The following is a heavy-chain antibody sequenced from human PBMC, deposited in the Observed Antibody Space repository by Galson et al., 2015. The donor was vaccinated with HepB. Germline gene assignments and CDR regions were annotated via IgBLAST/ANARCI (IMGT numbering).Heavy chain of an antibody. V-gene: IGHV1-3*01. CDR3: AATTVITFDY. CDR1: EYTFTKYA. D-gene: IGHD4-23*01. J-gene: IGHJ4*02. CDR2: INAGNGNT. Sequence: SVKVSCKASEYTFTKYAIHWVRQAPGQRLEWMGWINAGNGNTKYSQKFQGRVTMTRDTSATTAYMELSSLRSEDTAVYFCAATTVITFDYRGQGTLVTVSS.